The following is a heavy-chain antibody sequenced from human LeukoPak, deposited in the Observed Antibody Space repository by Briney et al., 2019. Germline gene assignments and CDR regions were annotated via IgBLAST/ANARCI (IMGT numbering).Heavy chain of an antibody. CDR2: INHNGNVN. CDR1: GFTLSSYW. Sequence: GGSLRLSCAASGFTLSSYWMNWARQAPGKGLEWVASINHNGNVNYYVDSVKGRFTIPRDNAKNSLYLQMSNLRAEDTAVYFCVRGGGLDVWGQGATVTVSS. J-gene: IGHJ6*02. CDR3: VRGGGLDV. D-gene: IGHD3-16*01. V-gene: IGHV3-7*03.